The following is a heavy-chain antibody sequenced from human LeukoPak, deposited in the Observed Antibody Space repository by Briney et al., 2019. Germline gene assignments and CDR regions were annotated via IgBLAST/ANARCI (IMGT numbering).Heavy chain of an antibody. V-gene: IGHV3-7*01. D-gene: IGHD5-12*01. CDR2: IKNDGSEK. J-gene: IGHJ3*02. Sequence: PGGSLRLSCAASGFTFNKYWMSWVRQAPGKGLEWVANIKNDGSEKYYVDSVKGRFIISRDNAENSLYLQMNSLRAEDTAVYYCARTITAGAFDIWGQGTMVTVSS. CDR3: ARTITAGAFDI. CDR1: GFTFNKYW.